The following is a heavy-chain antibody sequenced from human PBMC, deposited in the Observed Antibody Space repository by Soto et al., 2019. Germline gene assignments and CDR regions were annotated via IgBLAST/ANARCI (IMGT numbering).Heavy chain of an antibody. J-gene: IGHJ5*02. D-gene: IGHD2-15*01. CDR2: VDSSGGIT. Sequence: EVQLLESGGDLVQPGGSLRLSCVASGISFNTFLMSWVRQAPGKGLEWVSSVDSSGGITYYADSVKGRFTISRDNSKNTLYLQMNSLRDEDTAIYYCAQGGSGPSWGQGTLVPVSS. CDR1: GISFNTFL. V-gene: IGHV3-23*05. CDR3: AQGGSGPS.